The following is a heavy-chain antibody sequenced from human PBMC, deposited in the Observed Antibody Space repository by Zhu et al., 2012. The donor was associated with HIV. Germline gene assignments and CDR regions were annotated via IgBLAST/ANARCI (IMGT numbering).Heavy chain of an antibody. D-gene: IGHD6-19*01. V-gene: IGHV4-34*02. CDR3: ARLTSGLTSG. CDR2: VNHSGNT. J-gene: IGHJ4*02. CDR1: GGSLSGYY. Sequence: QVQLQQWGAGLLKPSETLSLTCAVYGGSLSGYYWSWIRQPPGKGLEWIGEVNHSGNTNYKPSLQSRVTISVDRSKNQFSLKLTSVTAADTAVYYCARLTSGLTSGWGQGTPGHRLL.